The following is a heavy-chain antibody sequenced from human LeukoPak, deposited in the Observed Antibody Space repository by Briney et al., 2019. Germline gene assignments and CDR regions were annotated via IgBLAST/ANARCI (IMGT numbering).Heavy chain of an antibody. V-gene: IGHV4-59*08. D-gene: IGHD2-2*01. CDR1: GGSISSYY. Sequence: SETLSLTCAVSGGSISSYYWSWIRQPPGKGLEWIGYIYYSGSTKYNPSLKSRVTISVDTSKNQFSLKLTSVTAADTAVYYCARLGIGVVPSAMLGDYYFDYWGQGTLVTVSS. CDR3: ARLGIGVVPSAMLGDYYFDY. J-gene: IGHJ4*02. CDR2: IYYSGST.